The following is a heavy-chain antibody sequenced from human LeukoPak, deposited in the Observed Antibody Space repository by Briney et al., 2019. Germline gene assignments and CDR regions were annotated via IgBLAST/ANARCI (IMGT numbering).Heavy chain of an antibody. Sequence: ASVTVSCKASGYTFTSYYMHWVRQAPGQGLEWMGIINPSGGSTSYAQKFQGRVTMTRDTSTSTVYMELSSLRSGDTAVYYCASGGGGRPLDYWGQGTLVTVSS. CDR2: INPSGGST. CDR3: ASGGGGRPLDY. J-gene: IGHJ4*02. V-gene: IGHV1-46*01. CDR1: GYTFTSYY. D-gene: IGHD2-15*01.